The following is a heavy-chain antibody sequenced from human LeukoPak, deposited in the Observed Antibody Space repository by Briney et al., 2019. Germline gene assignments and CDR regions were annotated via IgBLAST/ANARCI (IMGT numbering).Heavy chain of an antibody. Sequence: ASVKVSCKASGFTFTSSAMQWVRQARGQRLEWIGWIVVGSGNTNYAQKFQERVTITRDMSTSTAYMELSSLRSEDTAVYYCAARVGAAYTSNENDYWGQGTLVTVSS. D-gene: IGHD2-15*01. CDR1: GFTFTSSA. J-gene: IGHJ4*02. CDR2: IVVGSGNT. CDR3: AARVGAAYTSNENDY. V-gene: IGHV1-58*02.